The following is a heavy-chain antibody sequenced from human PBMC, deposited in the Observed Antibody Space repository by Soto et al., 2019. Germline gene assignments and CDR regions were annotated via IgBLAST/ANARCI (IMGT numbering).Heavy chain of an antibody. V-gene: IGHV4-61*01. CDR3: ARSSTLHYDSSGYYLDAFDI. Sequence: SETLSLTCTVSGGSVSSGSYYWSWIRQPPGKGLEWIGYIYYSGSTNYNPSPKSRVTISVDTSKNQFSLKLSSVTAADTAVYYCARSSTLHYDSSGYYLDAFDIWGQGTMVTVSS. D-gene: IGHD3-22*01. J-gene: IGHJ3*02. CDR2: IYYSGST. CDR1: GGSVSSGSYY.